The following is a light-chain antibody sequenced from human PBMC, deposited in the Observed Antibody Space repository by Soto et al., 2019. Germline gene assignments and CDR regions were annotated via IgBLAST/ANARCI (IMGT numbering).Light chain of an antibody. CDR1: QSVRDN. J-gene: IGKJ1*01. V-gene: IGKV3-15*01. Sequence: EIVMTQSPATLSESPGERATLSCRASQSVRDNLAWYQQKPGQAPRLLIYGASTRATGIPARFSGSGSGTKFTLTISSLQSEDFAVYYCQHYHNWPPWTFGQGTKVEVK. CDR3: QHYHNWPPWT. CDR2: GAS.